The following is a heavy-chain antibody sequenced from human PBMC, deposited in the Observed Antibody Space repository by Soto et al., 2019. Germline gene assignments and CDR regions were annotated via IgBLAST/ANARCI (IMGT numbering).Heavy chain of an antibody. D-gene: IGHD3-22*01. V-gene: IGHV1-18*01. Sequence: ASVKVSCKASGYTFTSYGISWVRQAPGQGLEWMGWISAYNGNTNYAQKLQGRVTMTTDTSTSTAYMELRSLRSDDTAVYYCERDLGNYYDSSGRDAFDIWGQGKMVTVSS. CDR2: ISAYNGNT. CDR1: GYTFTSYG. CDR3: ERDLGNYYDSSGRDAFDI. J-gene: IGHJ3*02.